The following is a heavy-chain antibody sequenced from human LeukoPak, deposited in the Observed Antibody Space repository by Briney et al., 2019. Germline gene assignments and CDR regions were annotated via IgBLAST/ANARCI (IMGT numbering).Heavy chain of an antibody. J-gene: IGHJ4*02. Sequence: ASVNVSCKASGYTFTSYAMHWVRQAPGQRLEWMRWINAGNGNTKYSQKFQGRVTITRDTSASTAYMELSSLRSEDTAVYYCAGGYCSGGSCYPLCYWGQGTLVTVSS. D-gene: IGHD2-15*01. CDR3: AGGYCSGGSCYPLCY. V-gene: IGHV1-3*01. CDR2: INAGNGNT. CDR1: GYTFTSYA.